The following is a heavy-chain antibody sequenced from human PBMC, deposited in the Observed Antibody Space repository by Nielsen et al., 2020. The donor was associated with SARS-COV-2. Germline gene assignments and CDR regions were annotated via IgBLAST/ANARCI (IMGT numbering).Heavy chain of an antibody. CDR2: ISTYNGDT. V-gene: IGHV1-18*01. CDR3: ASYGDDDGHLWY. D-gene: IGHD4-17*01. CDR1: GYTFANYP. J-gene: IGHJ4*02. Sequence: ASVKVSCKASGYTFANYPITWVRQAPGQGLQFMGWISTYNGDTDYAQNLRDRVTMTTDTSTGTAYMELRSLTSDDTAVYYCASYGDDDGHLWYWGQGTLVTVSS.